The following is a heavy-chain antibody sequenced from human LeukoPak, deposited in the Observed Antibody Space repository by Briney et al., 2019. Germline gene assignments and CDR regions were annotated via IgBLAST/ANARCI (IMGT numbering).Heavy chain of an antibody. V-gene: IGHV3-30*02. CDR2: IRYDGSDK. J-gene: IGHJ4*02. CDR3: AKDRGSSGSYYTFDY. Sequence: PGGSLRLSCAASGFTFSSYGLHWVRQAPGKGLEWVAFIRYDGSDKYYADSVKGRFTTSRDNSKNTLYLQMNSLRAEDTAVYYCAKDRGSSGSYYTFDYWGQGTLVTVSS. CDR1: GFTFSSYG. D-gene: IGHD3-10*01.